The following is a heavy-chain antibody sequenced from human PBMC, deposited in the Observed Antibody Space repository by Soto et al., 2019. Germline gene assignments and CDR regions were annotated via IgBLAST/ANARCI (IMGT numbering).Heavy chain of an antibody. CDR3: AKAISTSRTLLDY. Sequence: SGGSLRLSCAASGFTFSSHAMSWVRQAPGKGLEWVSGTSANGGSTYYTDPVKGRFTISRDNAKNTLYLQMNSLRAEDTAVYYCAKAISTSRTLLDYWGQGTLVTVSS. D-gene: IGHD3-9*01. J-gene: IGHJ4*02. CDR2: TSANGGST. V-gene: IGHV3-23*01. CDR1: GFTFSSHA.